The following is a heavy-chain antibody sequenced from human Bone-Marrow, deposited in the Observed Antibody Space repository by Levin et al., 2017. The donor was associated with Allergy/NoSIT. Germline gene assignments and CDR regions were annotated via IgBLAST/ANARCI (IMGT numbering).Heavy chain of an antibody. CDR3: ARDLREGSRFDP. CDR2: INPNSGGT. CDR1: GYTFTGYY. J-gene: IGHJ5*02. D-gene: IGHD4-17*01. Sequence: ASVKVSCKASGYTFTGYYMHWVRQAPGQGLEWMGRINPNSGGTNYAQKFQGRVTMTRDTSISTAYMELSRLRSDDTAVYYCARDLREGSRFDPWGQGTLVTVSS. V-gene: IGHV1-2*06.